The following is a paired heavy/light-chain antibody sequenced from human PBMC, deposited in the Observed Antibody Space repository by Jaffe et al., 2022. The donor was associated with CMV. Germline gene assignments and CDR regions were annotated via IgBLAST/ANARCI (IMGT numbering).Heavy chain of an antibody. D-gene: IGHD3-16*01. Sequence: EVQLVESGGGLVKPGGSLRLSCAASGLTLSNAWMNWVRQAPGKGLEWVGRINRKSDGGTTDYAAPVKGRFIISRDDSGNTLYLQMNSLNTEDTAVYYCATAGWGNSVRWGQGTLVTVSS. CDR1: GLTLSNAW. CDR2: INRKSDGGTT. CDR3: ATAGWGNSVR. J-gene: IGHJ4*02. V-gene: IGHV3-15*01.
Light chain of an antibody. CDR1: TGAVTSGLY. Sequence: QAVVTQEPSLTVSPGGTVTLTCGSSTGAVTSGLYPYWFQQKPGQAPRTLIYDISNKHSWTPARFSGSLLGGKAALTLSGAQPEDEADYYCSLYYSGAWVFGGGTKVTVL. J-gene: IGLJ3*02. CDR2: DIS. CDR3: SLYYSGAWV. V-gene: IGLV7-46*01.